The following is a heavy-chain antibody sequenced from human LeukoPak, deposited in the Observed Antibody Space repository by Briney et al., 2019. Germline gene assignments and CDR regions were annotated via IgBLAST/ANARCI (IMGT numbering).Heavy chain of an antibody. Sequence: PGGSLRLSCAASGFTFSSYAMSWVRQAPGKGLEWVSAISGSGGSTYYADSVKGRFTSSRDNSKNTLYLQMNSLRAEDTAVYYCAKGQQQLVRGTVFDYWGQGTLVTVSS. V-gene: IGHV3-23*01. CDR1: GFTFSSYA. J-gene: IGHJ4*02. CDR3: AKGQQQLVRGTVFDY. D-gene: IGHD6-13*01. CDR2: ISGSGGST.